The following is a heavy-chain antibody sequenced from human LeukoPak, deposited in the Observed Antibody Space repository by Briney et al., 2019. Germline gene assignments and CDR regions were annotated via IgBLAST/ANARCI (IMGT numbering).Heavy chain of an antibody. CDR1: GGSISSYY. D-gene: IGHD3-10*01. CDR3: AREQRFGELFFFDY. J-gene: IGHJ4*02. Sequence: SETLSLTCTVSGGSISSYYWSWIRQPPGKGLEWIGYIYYSGSTNYNPSLKSRVTISVDTSKNQFSLKLSSVTAADTAVYCCAREQRFGELFFFDYWGQGTLVTVSS. CDR2: IYYSGST. V-gene: IGHV4-59*01.